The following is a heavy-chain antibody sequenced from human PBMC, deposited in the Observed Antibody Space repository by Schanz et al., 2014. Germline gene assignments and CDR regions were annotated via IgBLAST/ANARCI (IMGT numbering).Heavy chain of an antibody. Sequence: QVQLVQSGAEVRKPGASVKVSCKASGYTFISYGISWVRQAPGLGLEWMGWISDYNGKTNYAQKFQDRVIMSTDRSSSTDYLELRSLTSDDSAIYYCARHRFDVFYYGLDVWGQGTTILVSS. CDR3: ARHRFDVFYYGLDV. V-gene: IGHV1-18*01. CDR1: GYTFISYG. CDR2: ISDYNGKT. D-gene: IGHD3-10*01. J-gene: IGHJ6*02.